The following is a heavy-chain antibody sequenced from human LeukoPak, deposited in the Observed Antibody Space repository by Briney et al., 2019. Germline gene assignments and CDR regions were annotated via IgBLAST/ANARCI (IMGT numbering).Heavy chain of an antibody. CDR2: VDHTGST. J-gene: IGHJ4*01. CDR1: DDSITMYY. Sequence: SETLSLTCSVSDDSITMYYWTWIRQPPGKGLEWIGYVDHTGSTNFNPSLNGRVSISRDTSKNQFSLKLSSVTAADTAVYYCARSGWYCTNGVCYHTYFDYWGQEPWSPSPQ. V-gene: IGHV4-59*12. D-gene: IGHD2-8*01. CDR3: ARSGWYCTNGVCYHTYFDY.